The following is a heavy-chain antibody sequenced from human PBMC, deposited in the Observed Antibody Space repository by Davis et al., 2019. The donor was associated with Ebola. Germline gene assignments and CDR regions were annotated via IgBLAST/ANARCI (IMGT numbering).Heavy chain of an antibody. CDR2: ISAYNGNT. Sequence: ASVKVSCKASGYTFTSYGISWVRQAPGQGLEWMGWISAYNGNTNYAQKLQGRVTMTTDTSTSTAYMELRSLRSDDTAVYYCAREGPQHIAAAGTLDYWGQGTLVTVSS. CDR1: GYTFTSYG. V-gene: IGHV1-18*01. J-gene: IGHJ4*02. D-gene: IGHD6-13*01. CDR3: AREGPQHIAAAGTLDY.